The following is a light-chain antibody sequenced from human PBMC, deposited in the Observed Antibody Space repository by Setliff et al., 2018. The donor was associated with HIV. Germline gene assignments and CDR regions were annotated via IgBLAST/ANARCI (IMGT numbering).Light chain of an antibody. CDR3: SSYTSIYTYV. CDR1: SSDVGNYNL. J-gene: IGLJ1*01. Sequence: QSALAQPASVSGSPGQSITISCTGTSSDVGNYNLVSWYQQHPGKAPKIMIYEVTKRPSGVSDRFSGSKSGNTASLTISWLQADDEADYYCSSYTSIYTYVFGTGTKSPS. CDR2: EVT. V-gene: IGLV2-23*02.